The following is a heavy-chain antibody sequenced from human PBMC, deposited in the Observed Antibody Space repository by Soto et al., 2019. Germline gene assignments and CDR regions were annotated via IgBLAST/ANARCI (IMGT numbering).Heavy chain of an antibody. CDR3: VKWGWMDF. Sequence: EVQLLESGGGLVQPGGSLRLSCAAAGFTFSTFEMRWVRQAPGRGLEWVSFIRDDSSRTYYADAVKGRITISRDKTKHTLYWQKDSLAAEGAAVNPCVKWGWMDFWGQGTMVTVSS. CDR1: GFTFSTFE. J-gene: IGHJ4*02. V-gene: IGHV3-23*01. D-gene: IGHD3-16*01. CDR2: IRDDSSRT.